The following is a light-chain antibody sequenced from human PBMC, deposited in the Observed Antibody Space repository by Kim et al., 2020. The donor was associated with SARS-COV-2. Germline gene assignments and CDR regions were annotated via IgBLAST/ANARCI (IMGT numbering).Light chain of an antibody. CDR3: QQYDDSKT. Sequence: EIVLTQSPGTLSLSPGERATLSCRASQSVSSNYLDWYQQKPGQAPKLLIYDTSNRATGIPDRFSGSGSGTDFTLTISRVEPEDFAVYYCQQYDDSKTFGQGTKVEIK. CDR2: DTS. V-gene: IGKV3-20*01. J-gene: IGKJ1*01. CDR1: QSVSSNY.